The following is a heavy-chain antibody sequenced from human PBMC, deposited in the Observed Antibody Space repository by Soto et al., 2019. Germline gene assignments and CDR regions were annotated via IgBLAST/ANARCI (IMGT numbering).Heavy chain of an antibody. V-gene: IGHV4-39*02. Sequence: QLQLQESGPGLVKPSETLSLTCTVSGGSISSSSYYWGWIRQPPGKGLEWIGSIYYSGSTYYNPSLKGRVTISVDTSKNQFSLKLSSVTAADTAVYYCARESDYYDSSGSPWGQGTLVTVSS. CDR2: IYYSGST. CDR1: GGSISSSSYY. D-gene: IGHD3-22*01. J-gene: IGHJ5*02. CDR3: ARESDYYDSSGSP.